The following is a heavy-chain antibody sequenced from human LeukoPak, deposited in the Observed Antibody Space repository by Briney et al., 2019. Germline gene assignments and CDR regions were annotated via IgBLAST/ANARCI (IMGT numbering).Heavy chain of an antibody. CDR1: GYTLTELS. V-gene: IGHV1-24*01. CDR2: FDPEDGET. D-gene: IGHD6-19*01. CDR3: ATLGYSSGWEENYYFDY. J-gene: IGHJ4*02. Sequence: GASVKVSCKVSGYTLTELSMHWVRQAPGKGLEWMGGFDPEDGETIYAQKFQGRVTMTEDTSTDTAYMELSSLRSEDTAVYYCATLGYSSGWEENYYFDYWGQGTLVTVSS.